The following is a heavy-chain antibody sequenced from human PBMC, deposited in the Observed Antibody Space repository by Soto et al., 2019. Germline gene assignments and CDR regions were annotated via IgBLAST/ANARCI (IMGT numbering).Heavy chain of an antibody. J-gene: IGHJ6*02. D-gene: IGHD3-16*01. Sequence: QVQLVESGGGVVQPGRSLRLSCAASGFTFSSYGMHWVRQAPGKGLEWVAVIWYDGSNKYYADSVKGRFTISRDNSKNTLYLQMSSRRAEDTAVYYCAREVGGHVRFGPTDYYYYGMDVWGQGTTVTVSS. CDR3: AREVGGHVRFGPTDYYYYGMDV. CDR1: GFTFSSYG. CDR2: IWYDGSNK. V-gene: IGHV3-33*01.